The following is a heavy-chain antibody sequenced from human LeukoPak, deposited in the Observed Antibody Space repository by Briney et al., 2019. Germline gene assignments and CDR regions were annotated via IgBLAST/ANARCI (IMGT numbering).Heavy chain of an antibody. CDR3: ARDLGSGYVFFDY. CDR1: GFTFSSYR. Sequence: GGSLRLSCAASGFTFSSYRMNWVRQARGKGLEWGSSFSSGSTYTNYADSVKGRFTISRDNAKNSLYLQMNSLRAEDTAVYYCARDLGSGYVFFDYWGQGTLVTVSS. J-gene: IGHJ4*02. V-gene: IGHV3-21*01. CDR2: FSSGSTYT. D-gene: IGHD5-12*01.